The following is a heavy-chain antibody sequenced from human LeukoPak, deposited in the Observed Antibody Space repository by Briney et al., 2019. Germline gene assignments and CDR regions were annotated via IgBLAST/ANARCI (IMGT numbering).Heavy chain of an antibody. CDR1: GGSISSYY. CDR2: IYYSGST. CDR3: PSGEGGY. D-gene: IGHD3-16*01. Sequence: SQTLSLTCTVSGGSISSYYWSWIRQPPGKGLEWIGYIYYSGSTTYNPSLKSRVTISVDTSQNQFSLKLSAVTAGATPWYTCPSGEGGYWRQGTLVTVSS. V-gene: IGHV4-59*01. J-gene: IGHJ4*02.